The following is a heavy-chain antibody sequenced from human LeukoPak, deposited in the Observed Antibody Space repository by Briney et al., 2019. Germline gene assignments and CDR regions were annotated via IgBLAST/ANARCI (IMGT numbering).Heavy chain of an antibody. Sequence: GESLRLSCAASGFTVRSNSMSWVRQAPGKGLEWVSVIYYGGSTYYADSVNGRFTISRDSSKNTLYLQMNSLRAEDTAVYYSASAREYCISTNCYEYFQHWGQGTLVTVSS. D-gene: IGHD2-2*01. CDR1: GFTVRSNS. CDR2: IYYGGST. J-gene: IGHJ1*01. CDR3: ASAREYCISTNCYEYFQH. V-gene: IGHV3-53*01.